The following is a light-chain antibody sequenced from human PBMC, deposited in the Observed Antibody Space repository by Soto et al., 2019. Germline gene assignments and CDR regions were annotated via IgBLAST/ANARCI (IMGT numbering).Light chain of an antibody. V-gene: IGKV1-12*01. CDR1: HYIDSW. Sequence: DIQMTQSPSSVSASVGDTVTITCRASHYIDSWLAWYQQKPGKAPKLLIYDASRLRTGVPSTFSGSRSGTDFTLTITDLRPEDFATYYCQQAYTFPITFGHGTRLDIK. CDR3: QQAYTFPIT. J-gene: IGKJ5*01. CDR2: DAS.